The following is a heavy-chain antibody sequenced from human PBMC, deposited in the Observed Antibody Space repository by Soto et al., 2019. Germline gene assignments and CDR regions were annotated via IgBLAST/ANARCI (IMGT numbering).Heavy chain of an antibody. CDR1: GFSLSTSGMC. Sequence: SGPTLVNPTQTLTLTCTFSGFSLSTSGMCVSWIRQPPGKALEWLALIDWDDDKYYSTSLKTRLTISKGTSKNQVVLTMTNMDPVDTATYYCARIREYYDSSGYYFDYWGQGTLVTVSS. D-gene: IGHD3-22*01. CDR3: ARIREYYDSSGYYFDY. J-gene: IGHJ4*02. V-gene: IGHV2-70*01. CDR2: IDWDDDK.